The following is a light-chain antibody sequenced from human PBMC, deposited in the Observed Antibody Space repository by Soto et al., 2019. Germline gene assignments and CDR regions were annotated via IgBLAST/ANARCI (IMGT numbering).Light chain of an antibody. CDR1: SSNIGSNY. CDR2: NNN. V-gene: IGLV1-47*02. Sequence: QPVLTQPPSASGTPGQRVTISCSGSSSNIGSNYVYWYQQLPGTAPKLLIYNNNQRPSGVPDRFSGSKSGTSASLAISGLRSEDEADYYCAAWDDSLSVLVIFGGGTKLTVL. J-gene: IGLJ2*01. CDR3: AAWDDSLSVLVI.